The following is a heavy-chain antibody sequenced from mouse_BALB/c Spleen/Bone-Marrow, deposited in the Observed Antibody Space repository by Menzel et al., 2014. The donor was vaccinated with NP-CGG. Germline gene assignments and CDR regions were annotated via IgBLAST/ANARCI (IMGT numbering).Heavy chain of an antibody. CDR1: GYTFTSYW. V-gene: IGHV1-5*01. CDR3: TRAMITRAWFAY. J-gene: IGHJ3*01. D-gene: IGHD2-4*01. CDR2: IYPGNSDT. Sequence: SGTVLARPGASVKMSCKASGYTFTSYWMHWVKQRPGQGLEWIGAIYPGNSDTSYNQKFKGKAKLTAVTSTSTAYMELSSLTNEDSAVYYCTRAMITRAWFAYWGQGTLVTVSA.